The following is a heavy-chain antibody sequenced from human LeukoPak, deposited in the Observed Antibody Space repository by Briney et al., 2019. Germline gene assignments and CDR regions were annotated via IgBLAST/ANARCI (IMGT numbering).Heavy chain of an antibody. D-gene: IGHD6-13*01. J-gene: IGHJ4*02. CDR3: AKAWAAAGIFDS. Sequence: PGGSLRLSCAASGFTFNSYAMSWVRQAPGKGLAWASTITHSGGGTFYADSVKGRFTISRDISENTLYLQMNSLRAEDTAVYYCAKAWAAAGIFDSWGLGTLVTVSS. CDR2: ITHSGGGT. CDR1: GFTFNSYA. V-gene: IGHV3-23*01.